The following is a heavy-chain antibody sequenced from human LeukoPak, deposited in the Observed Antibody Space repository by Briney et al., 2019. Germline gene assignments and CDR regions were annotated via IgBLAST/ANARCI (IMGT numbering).Heavy chain of an antibody. D-gene: IGHD5-24*01. CDR1: GGSFSGYY. CDR3: ARGRGYNSFDY. J-gene: IGHJ4*02. Sequence: KPSETLSLTCAVYGGSFSGYYWSWIRQPPGKGLEWIGEINHSGSTNYNPSLKSRLTISVDTSKNQFSLKLVSVTAADTAVYYCARGRGYNSFDYWGQGTLVTVSS. V-gene: IGHV4-34*01. CDR2: INHSGST.